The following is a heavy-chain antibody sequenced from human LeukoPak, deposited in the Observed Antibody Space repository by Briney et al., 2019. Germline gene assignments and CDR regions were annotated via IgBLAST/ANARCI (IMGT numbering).Heavy chain of an antibody. CDR3: AREDSSGSKYYYYGMDV. D-gene: IGHD6-19*01. Sequence: ASVKVSCKASGYTFTIYAMHWVRQAPGQRLEWMGWINAGNGNTKYSQKVQGRVTITRDTSASTAYMELSSLRSEDTAVYYCAREDSSGSKYYYYGMDVWGQGTTVTVSS. J-gene: IGHJ6*02. V-gene: IGHV1-3*01. CDR2: INAGNGNT. CDR1: GYTFTIYA.